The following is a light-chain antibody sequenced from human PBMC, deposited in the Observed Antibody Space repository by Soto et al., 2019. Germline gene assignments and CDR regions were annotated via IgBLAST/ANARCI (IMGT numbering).Light chain of an antibody. V-gene: IGKV3-20*01. CDR3: QQFSSYPLT. J-gene: IGKJ4*01. Sequence: VLTQSPATLSLSPGERATLSCRASQSVTSNYLSWYQQKAGQAPRLLLYDASSRATGIPDRFSGGGSGTDFTLTISRLEPEDFAVYYCQQFSSYPLTFGGGTKVDIK. CDR2: DAS. CDR1: QSVTSNY.